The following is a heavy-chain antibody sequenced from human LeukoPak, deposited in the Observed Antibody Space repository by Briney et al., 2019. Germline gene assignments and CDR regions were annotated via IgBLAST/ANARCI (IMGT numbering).Heavy chain of an antibody. CDR2: IWYDGSNK. Sequence: GGSLRLSCAASGFTFSNYGMHWVRQAQGKVLEWVAIIWYDGSNKYYADSVKGRFTISRDNSKNTLYLQMNSLRAEDTAVYYCARDGGYGGNPNDAFDMWGQGTMVTVSS. J-gene: IGHJ3*02. CDR3: ARDGGYGGNPNDAFDM. V-gene: IGHV3-33*01. D-gene: IGHD4-23*01. CDR1: GFTFSNYG.